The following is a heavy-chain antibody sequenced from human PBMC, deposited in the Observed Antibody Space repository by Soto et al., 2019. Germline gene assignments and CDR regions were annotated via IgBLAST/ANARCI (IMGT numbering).Heavy chain of an antibody. J-gene: IGHJ4*02. D-gene: IGHD6-19*01. Sequence: TQSLTSAFSGGNIRSGGYSWSWIRQPPGKGLEWIGYIYHSGSTYYNPSLRSRVTISVDRSKNQFSLKLSSVTAADTAVYYCARGLGTAKFDYWGQGTLVTVSS. CDR1: GGNIRSGGYS. V-gene: IGHV4-30-2*01. CDR3: ARGLGTAKFDY. CDR2: IYHSGST.